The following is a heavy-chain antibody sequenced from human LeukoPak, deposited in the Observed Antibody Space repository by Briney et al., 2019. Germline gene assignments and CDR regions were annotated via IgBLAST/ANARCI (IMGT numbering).Heavy chain of an antibody. CDR3: ARAVYYYDSSGYYYRSFDY. Sequence: ASVKVSCKASGYSFTSHYMHWVRQAPGQGLEWMGWINPNSGGTNYAQKFQGRVTMTRDTSISTAYMELSRLRSDDTAVYYCARAVYYYDSSGYYYRSFDYWGQGTLVTVSS. J-gene: IGHJ4*02. CDR2: INPNSGGT. V-gene: IGHV1-2*02. CDR1: GYSFTSHY. D-gene: IGHD3-22*01.